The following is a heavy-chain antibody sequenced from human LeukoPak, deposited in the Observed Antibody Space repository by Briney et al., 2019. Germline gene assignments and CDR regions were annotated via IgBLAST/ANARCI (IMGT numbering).Heavy chain of an antibody. Sequence: TGGSLRLSCAASGFTVSSHYMSWVRQAPGKGLEWVSLIYSDGNTYYTDSVKDRFIISRDNSKNTLYLQMNSLRAEDTAVYYCAKPVAARHYYYYYMDVWGKGTTVTVSS. J-gene: IGHJ6*03. CDR3: AKPVAARHYYYYYMDV. D-gene: IGHD6-6*01. CDR1: GFTVSSHY. CDR2: IYSDGNT. V-gene: IGHV3-66*04.